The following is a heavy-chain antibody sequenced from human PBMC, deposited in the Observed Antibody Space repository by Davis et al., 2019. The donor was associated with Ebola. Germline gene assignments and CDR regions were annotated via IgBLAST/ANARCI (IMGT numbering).Heavy chain of an antibody. CDR1: GYSFANYW. CDR2: IYPDDSAV. V-gene: IGHV5-51*01. Sequence: GESLKISCTASGYSFANYWIGWVRQMPGKGLEWMGIIYPDDSAVIYSPAFQGQVIISVDKSINTAYLQWTSLKAPHTAMYYCARQGGGSGRLTSFDYWGQGTLVTVSS. J-gene: IGHJ4*02. CDR3: ARQGGGSGRLTSFDY. D-gene: IGHD1-26*01.